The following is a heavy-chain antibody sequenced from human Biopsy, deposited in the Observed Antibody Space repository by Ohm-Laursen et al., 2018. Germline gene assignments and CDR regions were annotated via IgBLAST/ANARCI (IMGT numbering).Heavy chain of an antibody. V-gene: IGHV4-59*01. CDR3: ARDKITYCTSTSCDYFGMDV. J-gene: IGHJ6*02. D-gene: IGHD2-2*01. CDR2: INYRGNN. Sequence: SETLSLTCTVSGAAIEDYYWTWIRQAPGKTLEWIASINYRGNNNYNPSLKSRVTMSAHTSTNQFSLKLTSVTAADTAVYYCARDKITYCTSTSCDYFGMDVWGQGTTVTVSS. CDR1: GAAIEDYY.